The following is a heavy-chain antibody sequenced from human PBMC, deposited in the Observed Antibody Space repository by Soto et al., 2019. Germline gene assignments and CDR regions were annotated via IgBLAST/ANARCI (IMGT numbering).Heavy chain of an antibody. CDR2: IIPIFGTA. CDR1: GGTFSSYA. J-gene: IGHJ6*02. V-gene: IGHV1-69*01. CDR3: ARDPDGEDYYYGMDV. Sequence: QVQLVQSGAEVKKPGSSVKVSCKASGGTFSSYAISWVRQAPGQGLEWMGGIIPIFGTANYAQKLQGRVTITADESTSTAYMELSSLRSADTAVYYCARDPDGEDYYYGMDVWGQGTTVTVSS. D-gene: IGHD4-17*01.